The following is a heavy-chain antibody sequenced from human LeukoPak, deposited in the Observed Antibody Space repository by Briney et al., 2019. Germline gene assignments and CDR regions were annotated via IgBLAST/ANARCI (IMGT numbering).Heavy chain of an antibody. D-gene: IGHD3-22*01. CDR3: ARARDNYDISGYSALDY. V-gene: IGHV4-59*02. CDR2: MYYSGST. Sequence: SETLSLTCTVSGGSVSGFYCSWIRQPPGKGLEWIGYMYYSGSTNYNPSLKSRVTISVDTSKNQFSLKLTSVTAADTAVYYCARARDNYDISGYSALDYWGQGTLATVSS. CDR1: GGSVSGFY. J-gene: IGHJ4*02.